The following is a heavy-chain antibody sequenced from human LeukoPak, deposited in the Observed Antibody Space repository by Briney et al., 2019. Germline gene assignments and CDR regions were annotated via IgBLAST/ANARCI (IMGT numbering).Heavy chain of an antibody. V-gene: IGHV4-39*01. Sequence: SETLSLTCTVSGGSISSSSYYWGWIRQPPGKGLEWIGSIYYSGSTYYNPSLKSRVTISVDTSKNQFFLTLSSVTAADTAVYYCARLLPDGVVVPAAITDYYYGMDVWGQGTTVTVSS. J-gene: IGHJ6*02. D-gene: IGHD2-2*02. CDR1: GGSISSSSYY. CDR3: ARLLPDGVVVPAAITDYYYGMDV. CDR2: IYYSGST.